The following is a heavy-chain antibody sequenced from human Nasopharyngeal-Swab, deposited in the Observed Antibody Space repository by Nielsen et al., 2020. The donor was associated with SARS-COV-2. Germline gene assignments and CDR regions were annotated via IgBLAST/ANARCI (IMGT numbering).Heavy chain of an antibody. J-gene: IGHJ5*02. CDR3: AREAATRPTNWFDP. D-gene: IGHD2-15*01. CDR2: ISTSGNTV. V-gene: IGHV3-48*02. Sequence: WIRQPPGKGLEWLSYISTSGNTVYYADSVKGRFTISRDNAENSLYLQMNSLRDEDTAVYYCAREAATRPTNWFDPWGQGTLVTVSS.